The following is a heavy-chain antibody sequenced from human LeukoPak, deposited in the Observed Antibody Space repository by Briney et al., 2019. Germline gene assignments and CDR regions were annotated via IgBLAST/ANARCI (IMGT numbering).Heavy chain of an antibody. J-gene: IGHJ4*01. Sequence: PSETLSLTCTVSGGSISSGGYYWSWIRQHPGKGLEWIGYIYYSGSTYYNPSLKSRATISVDTSKNQFSLKLSSVTAADTAVYYCARGIVVVPAAYFDYWGHGTLVTVSS. V-gene: IGHV4-31*03. D-gene: IGHD2-2*01. CDR1: GGSISSGGYY. CDR3: ARGIVVVPAAYFDY. CDR2: IYYSGST.